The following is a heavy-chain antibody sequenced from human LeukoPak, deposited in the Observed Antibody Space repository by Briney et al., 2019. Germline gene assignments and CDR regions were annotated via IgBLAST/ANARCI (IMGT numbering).Heavy chain of an antibody. CDR3: ARITYDFWSGYSPWFDP. CDR2: IHYSGST. J-gene: IGHJ5*02. V-gene: IGHV4-39*01. D-gene: IGHD3-3*01. CDR1: GGSISSSSYY. Sequence: SETLSLTCTVSGGSISSSSYYWGWIRQPPGKGLEWIGSIHYSGSTYYNPSLKSRVTISVDTSKNQFSLKLSSVTAADTAVYYCARITYDFWSGYSPWFDPWGQGTLVTVSS.